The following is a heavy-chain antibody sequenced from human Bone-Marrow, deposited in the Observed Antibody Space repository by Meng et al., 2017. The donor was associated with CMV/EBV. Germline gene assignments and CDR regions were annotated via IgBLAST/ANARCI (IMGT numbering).Heavy chain of an antibody. CDR1: GYSISSGYY. Sequence: SETLSLTCTVSGYSISSGYYWGWIRQPPGKGLEWIGSIYHSGSTYYNPSLKSRVTISVDTSKNQFSLKLSSVTAADTAVYYCARVGYDYVWGSYSGPGVLFDYWGRGTLVTFPS. V-gene: IGHV4-38-2*02. D-gene: IGHD3-16*01. CDR2: IYHSGST. J-gene: IGHJ4*02. CDR3: ARVGYDYVWGSYSGPGVLFDY.